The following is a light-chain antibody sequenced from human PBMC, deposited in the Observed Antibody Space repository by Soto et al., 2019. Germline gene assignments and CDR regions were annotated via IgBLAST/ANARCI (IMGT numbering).Light chain of an antibody. CDR3: QQRSNWPRT. CDR2: DAS. Sequence: EIVLTQSPGTLSLSPGERATLSCRASQSVSSYLAWYQQKPGQAPRLLIYDASNRATGIPARFSGSGSGTDFTLTISSLEPDDFAVYYCQQRSNWPRTFGQGTKLEIK. V-gene: IGKV3-11*01. J-gene: IGKJ2*01. CDR1: QSVSSY.